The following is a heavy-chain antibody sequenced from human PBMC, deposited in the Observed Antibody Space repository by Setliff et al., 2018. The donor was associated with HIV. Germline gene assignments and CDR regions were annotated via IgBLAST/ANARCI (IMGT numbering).Heavy chain of an antibody. V-gene: IGHV1-46*01. Sequence: SVKVSCKTSGGTFSIFSITWVRQAAGQGLEWVGRIAPSSGGIHYAQKFQDRVTMTRDTSTSTVYMDLSRLRSEDTAVYYCAREFPGGTKGFDYWGQGTLVTVSS. J-gene: IGHJ4*02. CDR3: AREFPGGTKGFDY. CDR2: IAPSSGGI. CDR1: GGTFSIFS. D-gene: IGHD1-1*01.